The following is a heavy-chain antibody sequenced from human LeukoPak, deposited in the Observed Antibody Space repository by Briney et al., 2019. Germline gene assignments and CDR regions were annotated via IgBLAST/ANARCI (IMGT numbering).Heavy chain of an antibody. J-gene: IGHJ4*02. CDR2: IYYSGST. CDR3: ARDPGFGGLDY. D-gene: IGHD3-10*01. CDR1: GGSFSSYY. Sequence: SETLSLTCAVYGGSFSSYYWGWIRQPPGKGLEWIGSIYYSGSTYYNPSLKSRVTISVDTSKNQFSLKLSSVTAADTAVYYCARDPGFGGLDYWGQGTLVTVSS. V-gene: IGHV4-39*07.